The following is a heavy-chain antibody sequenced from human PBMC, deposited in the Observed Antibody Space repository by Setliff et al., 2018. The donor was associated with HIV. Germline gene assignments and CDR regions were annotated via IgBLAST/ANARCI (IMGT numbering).Heavy chain of an antibody. CDR3: TTNRRVEDQFGYYYYMDV. J-gene: IGHJ6*03. Sequence: GESLKISCAASGFTFSDAWMTWVRQAPGKGLEWVGRIRSKTGGGTTDYAAPVKGRFTISRDDSKNTLYLQMNSLKTEDTAVYYCTTNRRVEDQFGYYYYMDVWDKGTTVTVSS. D-gene: IGHD3-10*01. CDR2: IRSKTGGGTT. CDR1: GFTFSDAW. V-gene: IGHV3-15*01.